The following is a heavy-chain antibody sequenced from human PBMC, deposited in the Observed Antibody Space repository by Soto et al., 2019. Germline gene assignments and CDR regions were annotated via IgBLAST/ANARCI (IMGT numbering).Heavy chain of an antibody. J-gene: IGHJ6*02. CDR2: MNPNSGNT. CDR1: GYTFTSYD. D-gene: IGHD6-13*01. CDR3: ARDDKKPQLGRRDYYYHGMGV. Sequence: SVKVSCKASGYTFTSYDINWVRQATGQGLEWMGWMNPNSGNTGYAQKFQGRVTMTRNTSTSTAYMELRSLRSDGAAVYYCARDDKKPQLGRRDYYYHGMGVRGQGTTVTVSS. V-gene: IGHV1-8*01.